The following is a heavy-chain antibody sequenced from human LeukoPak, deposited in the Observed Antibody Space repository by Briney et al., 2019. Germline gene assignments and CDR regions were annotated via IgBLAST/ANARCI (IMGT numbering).Heavy chain of an antibody. D-gene: IGHD3-16*02. V-gene: IGHV3-21*01. CDR3: ARHVAPSGGTFGGVIAYYYYYYGMDV. CDR1: GFTFSSYS. J-gene: IGHJ6*02. Sequence: GGSLRLSCAASGFTFSSYSMNWVRQAPGKGLEWVSSISSSSSYIYYADSVKGRFTISRDNAKNSLYLQMNSLRAEDTAVYYCARHVAPSGGTFGGVIAYYYYYYGMDVWGQGTTVTVSS. CDR2: ISSSSSYI.